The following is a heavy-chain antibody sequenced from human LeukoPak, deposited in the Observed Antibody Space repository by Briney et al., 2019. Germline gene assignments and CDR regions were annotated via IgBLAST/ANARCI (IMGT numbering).Heavy chain of an antibody. J-gene: IGHJ5*02. CDR2: IYYSGST. V-gene: IGHV4-31*03. D-gene: IGHD1-7*01. CDR1: GGSISSGGYY. Sequence: SQTLSLTCTVSGGSISSGGYYWSWIRQHPGKGLEWIGYIYYSGSTNYNPSLKSRVTITVDTSKNQFSLKLSLGTAAATAVYYCGRRFGSLNWNYAWFDPGGQGPLVTVSS. CDR3: GRRFGSLNWNYAWFDP.